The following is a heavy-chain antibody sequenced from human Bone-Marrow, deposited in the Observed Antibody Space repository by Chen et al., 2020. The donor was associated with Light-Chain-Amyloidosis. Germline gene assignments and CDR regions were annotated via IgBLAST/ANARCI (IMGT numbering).Heavy chain of an antibody. J-gene: IGHJ4*02. Sequence: EVQLVESGGGLVKPGGSLRLSCVASGFTFSSYTMNWVRQTPGRGLEWVANIKQDGSEKYYADSVKGRFTISRDNAKNSLYLQMNSLRAEDTAVYYCAEINTNWGQGTLVTVSS. V-gene: IGHV3-7*01. CDR2: IKQDGSEK. CDR3: AEINTN. CDR1: GFTFSSYT.